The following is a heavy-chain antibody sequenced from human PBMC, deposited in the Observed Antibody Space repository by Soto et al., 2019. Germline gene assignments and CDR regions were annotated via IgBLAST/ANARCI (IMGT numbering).Heavy chain of an antibody. CDR2: INHSGST. V-gene: IGHV4-34*01. D-gene: IGHD6-19*01. J-gene: IGHJ5*02. Sequence: QVQLQQWGAGLLKPSETLSLTCAVYGGSFSGYYWSWIRQPPGKGLEWIGEINHSGSTNYNPSLQSRVTISVDTSKNQIYLKLSSVTAADTAVYYCARVMIAVAGSLGTRGWFDPWGQGTLVTVSS. CDR1: GGSFSGYY. CDR3: ARVMIAVAGSLGTRGWFDP.